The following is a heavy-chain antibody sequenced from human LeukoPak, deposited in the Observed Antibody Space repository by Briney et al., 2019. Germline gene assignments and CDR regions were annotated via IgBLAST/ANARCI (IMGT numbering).Heavy chain of an antibody. CDR3: ARARGVEPAAIRRRDYYYGMDV. J-gene: IGHJ6*02. Sequence: ASVKVSCKASGYTFTGYYMHWVRQAPGQGLEWMGWINPNSGGTNYAQKFQGRVTMTRDTSISTAYMELSRLRSDDTAVYYCARARGVEPAAIRRRDYYYGMDVWGQGTTVTVSS. CDR2: INPNSGGT. D-gene: IGHD2-2*02. V-gene: IGHV1-2*02. CDR1: GYTFTGYY.